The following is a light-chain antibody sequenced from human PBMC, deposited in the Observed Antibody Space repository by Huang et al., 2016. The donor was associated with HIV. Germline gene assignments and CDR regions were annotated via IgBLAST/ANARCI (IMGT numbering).Light chain of an antibody. Sequence: DIQMTQSLSSLSASVGDRVIMTCRASQTITTYLNWYQQRPGKAPKLLIYAASSLQSGVPSRFSGSGSGTDFTLTISSLQPEDFATYYCQQSYSSLLSFGGGTKVAIK. CDR2: AAS. V-gene: IGKV1-39*01. CDR3: QQSYSSLLS. CDR1: QTITTY. J-gene: IGKJ4*01.